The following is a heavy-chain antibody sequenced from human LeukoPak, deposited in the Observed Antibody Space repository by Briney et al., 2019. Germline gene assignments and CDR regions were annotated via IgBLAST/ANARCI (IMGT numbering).Heavy chain of an antibody. CDR3: AYSNSWYLDY. V-gene: IGHV3-64D*06. Sequence: GGSLRLSCSASGFTFSSYAMHWVRQAPGKGLEYVSAISNNGGSTYHADSVKGRFTISRDSSKSTLYLQMSSLRAEDTAVYYCAYSNSWYLDYWGQGTLVTVSS. CDR1: GFTFSSYA. CDR2: ISNNGGST. J-gene: IGHJ4*02. D-gene: IGHD6-13*01.